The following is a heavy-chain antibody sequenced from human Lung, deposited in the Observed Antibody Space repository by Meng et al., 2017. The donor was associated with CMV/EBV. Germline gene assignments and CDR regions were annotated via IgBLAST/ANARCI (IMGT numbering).Heavy chain of an antibody. CDR1: GISVSSNY. CDR3: ARDHAVTGSGIDY. Sequence: GGSXRLXXAASGISVSSNYMTWVRQAPGKGLERVSVIYTGGSTYYADSVQGRFTISRDNSKNTLYLQMNSLRAGDTAVYYCARDHAVTGSGIDYWGQGTLVXVSS. D-gene: IGHD6-19*01. V-gene: IGHV3-66*02. J-gene: IGHJ4*02. CDR2: IYTGGST.